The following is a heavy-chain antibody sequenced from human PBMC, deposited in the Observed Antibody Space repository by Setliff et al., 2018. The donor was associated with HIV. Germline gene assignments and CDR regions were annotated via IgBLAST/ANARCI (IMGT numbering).Heavy chain of an antibody. Sequence: ASVKVSCKASGYTFINFGISWVRQAPGQGLEWMGWISAYNGNTNSAQRLQGRVTLTTDTSTSTAYMDLRSLRSDDTAVYFCARENEGGAFDVWGQGTMVTVSS. CDR1: GYTFINFG. J-gene: IGHJ3*01. CDR2: ISAYNGNT. D-gene: IGHD1-1*01. V-gene: IGHV1-18*01. CDR3: ARENEGGAFDV.